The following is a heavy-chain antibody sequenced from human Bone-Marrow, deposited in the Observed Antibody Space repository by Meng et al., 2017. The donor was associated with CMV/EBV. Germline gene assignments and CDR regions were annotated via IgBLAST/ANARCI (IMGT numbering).Heavy chain of an antibody. CDR3: ARRMYYDILTGYYDCTWFDP. J-gene: IGHJ5*02. CDR2: IYYSGTT. D-gene: IGHD3-9*01. CDR1: GNYY. Sequence: GNYYWSWIRQQPGKGLEWIGYIYYSGTTFYNPTLKSRVTLSVDTSKNQFSLKLASVTAADTAVYYCARRMYYDILTGYYDCTWFDPWGQGTLVTVSS. V-gene: IGHV4-31*02.